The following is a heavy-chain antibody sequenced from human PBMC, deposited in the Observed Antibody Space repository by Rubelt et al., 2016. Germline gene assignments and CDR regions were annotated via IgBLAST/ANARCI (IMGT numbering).Heavy chain of an antibody. V-gene: IGHV4-39*02. CDR3: ARGGGPPYGYNWFDP. D-gene: IGHD4-17*01. CDR1: GGSINSSNYY. Sequence: GGSINSSNYYWGWIRQPPGKGLEWIGNIYFSGGTYYNPSLKSRVTISVDTSKNHFSLKLSSVTAADTAVYYCARGGGPPYGYNWFDPWGQGTLVTVSS. J-gene: IGHJ5*02. CDR2: IYFSGGT.